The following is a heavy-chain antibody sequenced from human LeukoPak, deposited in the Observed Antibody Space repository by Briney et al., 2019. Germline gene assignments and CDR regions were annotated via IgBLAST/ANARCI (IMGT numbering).Heavy chain of an antibody. CDR2: IIPIFGTA. CDR1: GGTFSSYA. D-gene: IGHD3-10*01. CDR3: ARRARYYYGSRPGMDV. Sequence: ASVNVSCKASGGTFSSYAISWVRQAPGQGLGWMGGIIPIFGTANYAQKFQGRVTITTDESTSTAYMELSSLRSEDTAVYYCARRARYYYGSRPGMDVWGQGTTVTVSS. V-gene: IGHV1-69*05. J-gene: IGHJ6*02.